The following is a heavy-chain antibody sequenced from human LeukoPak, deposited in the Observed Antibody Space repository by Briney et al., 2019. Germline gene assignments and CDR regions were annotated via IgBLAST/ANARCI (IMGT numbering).Heavy chain of an antibody. CDR3: ARDGVRYDFWSGSVDY. V-gene: IGHV3-7*01. CDR1: GFTFSNYW. J-gene: IGHJ4*02. D-gene: IGHD3-3*01. Sequence: GGSLRLSCVASGFTFSNYWTNWVRQAPGKGLEWVANINQKGSEKYYVDSVKGRFTISRDNAKNSLYLQMNSLRAEDTAVYYCARDGVRYDFWSGSVDYWGQGTRVTVSS. CDR2: INQKGSEK.